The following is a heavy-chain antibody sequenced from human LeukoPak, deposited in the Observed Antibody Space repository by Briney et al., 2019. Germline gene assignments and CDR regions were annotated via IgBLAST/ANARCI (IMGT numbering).Heavy chain of an antibody. V-gene: IGHV3-7*03. Sequence: GGALRLSFAASGFPFSSYWMSLVRPAPGKGLGWVANIKQDGSEKYYVDSVKGRFTISRDNAKTSLYLQMNSLRAEDTAVYYCARGQTTVTNWGQGTLVTVCS. J-gene: IGHJ4*02. CDR3: ARGQTTVTN. CDR2: IKQDGSEK. D-gene: IGHD4-17*01. CDR1: GFPFSSYW.